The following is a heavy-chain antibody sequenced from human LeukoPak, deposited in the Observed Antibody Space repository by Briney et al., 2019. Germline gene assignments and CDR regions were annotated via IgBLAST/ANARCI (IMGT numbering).Heavy chain of an antibody. D-gene: IGHD2-2*02. V-gene: IGHV3-23*01. CDR2: ISGSGGST. CDR3: AKVRFCSSTSCYRVFDY. J-gene: IGHJ4*02. Sequence: TGGSLRLSCAASGFTFSSYAMSWVRQAPGKGLEWVSAISGSGGSTHYADSVKGRFTISRDNSKNTLYLQMNSLRAEDTAVYYCAKVRFCSSTSCYRVFDYWGQGTLVTVSS. CDR1: GFTFSSYA.